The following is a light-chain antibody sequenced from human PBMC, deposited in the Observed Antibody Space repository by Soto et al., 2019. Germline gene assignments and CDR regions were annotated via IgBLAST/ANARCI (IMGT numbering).Light chain of an antibody. CDR1: SSDVGAYNY. Sequence: QSALTQPASVSGSPGQSITISCTGTSSDVGAYNYVSWYQQHPGKAPKLILYEVKNRPSGVSSRFSGSKSGNTASLTLSGLQAEDEADYYCSSSTSSATRVIFGGGTKLTVL. CDR2: EVK. V-gene: IGLV2-14*01. CDR3: SSSTSSATRVI. J-gene: IGLJ2*01.